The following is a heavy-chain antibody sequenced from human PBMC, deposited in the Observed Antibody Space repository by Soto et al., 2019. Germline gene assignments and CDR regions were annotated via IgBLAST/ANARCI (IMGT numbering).Heavy chain of an antibody. D-gene: IGHD3-16*01. CDR3: TSDTFGLRDT. V-gene: IGHV3-74*01. J-gene: IGHJ5*02. CDR1: GFTFSSYA. CDR2: INPAGTIT. Sequence: PGGSLRLSCAASGFTFSSYAISWVRQAPGKGLVWVSRINPAGTITNYADSVEGRFTISRDNADSALFLQMNSLSAEDTAIYYCTSDTFGLRDTWGQGTLVTVSS.